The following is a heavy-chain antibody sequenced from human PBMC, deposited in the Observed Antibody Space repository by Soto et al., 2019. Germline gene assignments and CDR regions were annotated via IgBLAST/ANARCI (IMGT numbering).Heavy chain of an antibody. CDR1: GYTFTSYG. V-gene: IGHV1-18*01. CDR3: ARDARPLTTVCSLYYRDLGMDA. J-gene: IGHJ6*02. D-gene: IGHD4-17*01. Sequence: ASVKVSCKASGYTFTSYGISWVRQAPGQGLEWMGWISAYNGNTNYAQKLQGRVTMTTDTSTSTAYMELSSLRSDDTAVYYCARDARPLTTVCSLYYRDLGMDAWR. CDR2: ISAYNGNT.